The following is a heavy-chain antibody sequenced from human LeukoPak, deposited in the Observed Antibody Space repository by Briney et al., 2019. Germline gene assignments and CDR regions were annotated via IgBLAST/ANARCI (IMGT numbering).Heavy chain of an antibody. CDR3: ARSRNYYRVYFDN. Sequence: GASVKVSCKASGYTFSSFYLHWARQAPGQGLEWMGIITPNTGDTTYAPKFQDRLIMTRDRSTSTVYMELHSLRSEDTAVYYCARSRNYYRVYFDNWGQGTLVPVSS. CDR1: GYTFSSFY. V-gene: IGHV1-46*01. D-gene: IGHD3-10*01. J-gene: IGHJ4*02. CDR2: ITPNTGDT.